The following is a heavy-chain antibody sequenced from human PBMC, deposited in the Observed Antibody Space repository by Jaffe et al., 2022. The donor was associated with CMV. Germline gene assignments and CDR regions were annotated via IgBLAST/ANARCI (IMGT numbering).Heavy chain of an antibody. J-gene: IGHJ6*02. Sequence: EVQLVESGGGLVQPGGSLRLSCAASGFTFSSYSMNWVRQAPGKGLEWVSYISSSSSTIYYADSVKGRFTISRDNAKNSLYLQMNSLRDEDTAVYYCARDLRFLEWLDSSGMDVWGQGTTVTVSS. CDR3: ARDLRFLEWLDSSGMDV. V-gene: IGHV3-48*02. D-gene: IGHD3-3*01. CDR2: ISSSSSTI. CDR1: GFTFSSYS.